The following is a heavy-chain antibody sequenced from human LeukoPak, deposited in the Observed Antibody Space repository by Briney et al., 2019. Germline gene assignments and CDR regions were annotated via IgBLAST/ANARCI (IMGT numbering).Heavy chain of an antibody. CDR2: IKQDGSEK. Sequence: GGSLRLSCAASGFSFSSYWMNWVRQAPGKGLEWVANIKQDGSEKYYVDSVKGRFTISRDNAKNSLYLQMNSLRAEDTAVYYCARDVTIFGVVISFDPWGQGTLVTVSS. CDR3: ARDVTIFGVVISFDP. D-gene: IGHD3-3*01. V-gene: IGHV3-7*03. J-gene: IGHJ5*02. CDR1: GFSFSSYW.